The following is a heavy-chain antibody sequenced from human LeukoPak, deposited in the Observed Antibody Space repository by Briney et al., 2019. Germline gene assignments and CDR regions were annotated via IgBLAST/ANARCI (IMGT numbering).Heavy chain of an antibody. J-gene: IGHJ4*02. CDR3: ARDVEVAGLRGFDY. V-gene: IGHV1-69*04. CDR2: IIPILGIA. D-gene: IGHD6-19*01. CDR1: GGTFSSYT. Sequence: ASVKVSCKASGGTFSSYTISWVRQAPGHGLEWMGRIIPILGIANYAQKFQGRVTISADKSTSTAYMELSSLRSEDTAVYYCARDVEVAGLRGFDYWGQGTLVTVSS.